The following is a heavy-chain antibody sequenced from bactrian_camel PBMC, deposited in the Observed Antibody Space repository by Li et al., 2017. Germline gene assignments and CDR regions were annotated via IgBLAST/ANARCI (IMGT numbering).Heavy chain of an antibody. J-gene: IGHJ4*01. Sequence: DVQLVESGGGSVQAGDSLTLSCEASGATYSGNYRAWFRQAPGKEREGVASIYIVSGQTDYADSVKGRFAISQDNAQNLLWLQMNGLKLEDTAMYYCAARPLWIGVCGQEYSYWGQGTQVTVS. CDR2: IYIVSGQT. CDR3: AARPLWIGVCGQEYSY. CDR1: GATYSGNY. V-gene: IGHV3S40*01. D-gene: IGHD1*01.